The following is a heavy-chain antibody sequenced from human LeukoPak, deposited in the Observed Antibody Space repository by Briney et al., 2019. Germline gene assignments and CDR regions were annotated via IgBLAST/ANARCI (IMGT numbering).Heavy chain of an antibody. V-gene: IGHV3-23*01. J-gene: IGHJ4*02. CDR1: GFTFSSYA. Sequence: PGGSLRLSCAAYGFTFSSYAMTWVRQAPGKGLEWVSAISGSGANTYYADSVKGRFTISRDNSKTTLYLQMNSLRAEDTAVYYCAKTRGGQWPHRSPLDYWGQGTLVTVSS. D-gene: IGHD6-19*01. CDR3: AKTRGGQWPHRSPLDY. CDR2: ISGSGANT.